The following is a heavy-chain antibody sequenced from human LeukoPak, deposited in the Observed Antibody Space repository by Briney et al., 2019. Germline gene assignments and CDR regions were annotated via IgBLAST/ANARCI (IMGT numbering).Heavy chain of an antibody. CDR1: GDSISVYY. V-gene: IGHV4-4*09. D-gene: IGHD6-19*01. Sequence: EPLSLPYTLSGDSISVYYWICLRQPPGRGLEWLGYIYASGTTSYNPSLKSRVTISVDTSKNQISLRLSSVTAADTAVYYCARPLDSGCYEGFNSWVQGRMVTVSS. CDR3: ARPLDSGCYEGFNS. CDR2: IYASGTT. J-gene: IGHJ3*02.